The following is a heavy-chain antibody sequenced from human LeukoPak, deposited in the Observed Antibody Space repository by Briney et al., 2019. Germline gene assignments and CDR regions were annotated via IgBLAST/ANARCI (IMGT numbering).Heavy chain of an antibody. J-gene: IGHJ4*02. V-gene: IGHV4-59*01. Sequence: SETLSLTCTVSGGSISSYYWSWIRQPPGKGLEWIGYVSYSGSTNYNPSLKSRVTISVDTSKNQFSLKLSSVTAADTAVYYCARSYSGYDQVDYWGQGTLVTVYS. CDR1: GGSISSYY. D-gene: IGHD5-12*01. CDR2: VSYSGST. CDR3: ARSYSGYDQVDY.